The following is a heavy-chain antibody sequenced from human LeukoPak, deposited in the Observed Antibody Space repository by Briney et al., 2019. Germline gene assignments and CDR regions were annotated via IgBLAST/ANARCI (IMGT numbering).Heavy chain of an antibody. J-gene: IGHJ4*02. CDR2: IRSKAYGGTT. CDR3: TREWRSGSTFDY. Sequence: GGSLRLSCTASGFTFGDYAMSWFRLAPGKGLEWVGFIRSKAYGGTTEYAASVKGRFTISRDDSKSIAYLQMNSLKTEDTAVYYCTREWRSGSTFDYWGQGTLVTVSS. D-gene: IGHD6-19*01. V-gene: IGHV3-49*03. CDR1: GFTFGDYA.